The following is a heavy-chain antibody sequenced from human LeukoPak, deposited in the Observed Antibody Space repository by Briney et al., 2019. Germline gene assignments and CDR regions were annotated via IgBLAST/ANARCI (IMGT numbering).Heavy chain of an antibody. CDR1: GGSISSYY. CDR3: ARFRYSSGWYGIDY. V-gene: IGHV4-4*07. D-gene: IGHD6-19*01. Sequence: PSETLCLTCTVSGGSISSYYWSWIRQPAGKGLEWIGRIYTSGSTNYNPSLKSRVTMSVDTSKNQFSLKLSSVTAADTAVYYCARFRYSSGWYGIDYWGQGTLVTVSS. J-gene: IGHJ4*02. CDR2: IYTSGST.